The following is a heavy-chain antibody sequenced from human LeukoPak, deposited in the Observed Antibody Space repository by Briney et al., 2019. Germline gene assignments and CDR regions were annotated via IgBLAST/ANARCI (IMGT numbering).Heavy chain of an antibody. J-gene: IGHJ4*02. CDR1: GFPFSSFA. Sequence: SGGSLTLSCSASGFPFSSFAMHWVRQAPGKGLEYVSAINSNGDITDYADSVKGRFTISRDSYKNTLYLHMSSLRAEDTAVYYCVKSPHASSSYLDYWGQGTLVTVSS. CDR3: VKSPHASSSYLDY. D-gene: IGHD6-19*01. V-gene: IGHV3-64D*09. CDR2: INSNGDIT.